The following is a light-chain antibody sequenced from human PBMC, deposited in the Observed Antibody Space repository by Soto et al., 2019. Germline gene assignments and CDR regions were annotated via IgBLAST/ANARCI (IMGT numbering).Light chain of an antibody. J-gene: IGKJ2*01. V-gene: IGKV3-20*01. CDR3: NKYCDGADT. Sequence: LILTQSPGTLSLSPGERATLSCRASESVRNNSLAWYQQHPGQAPRLLIFGASSRATGIPDKFTGTGSGADFSLTISRLEPDDSAVYLCNKYCDGADTFGQGNKLEIK. CDR2: GAS. CDR1: ESVRNNS.